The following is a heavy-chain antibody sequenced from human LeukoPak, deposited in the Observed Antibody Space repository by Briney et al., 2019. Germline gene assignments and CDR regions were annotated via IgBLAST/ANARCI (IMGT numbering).Heavy chain of an antibody. Sequence: PSETLSLTCAVYGGSFSGYYWSWIRQPPGKGLEWIWEINHSGSTNYNPSLKSRVTISVATSKTQFSLKLSSVTAADTAVYYCARRPYDSSGYYYRYFDYWGQGTLVTVSS. CDR3: ARRPYDSSGYYYRYFDY. D-gene: IGHD3-22*01. V-gene: IGHV4-34*01. CDR2: INHSGST. CDR1: GGSFSGYY. J-gene: IGHJ4*02.